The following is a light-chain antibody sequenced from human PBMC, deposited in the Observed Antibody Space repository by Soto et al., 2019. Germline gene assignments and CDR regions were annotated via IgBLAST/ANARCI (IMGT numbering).Light chain of an antibody. J-gene: IGKJ3*01. CDR2: GAY. CDR3: KQYGSSPST. V-gene: IGKV3-20*01. CDR1: QSVSSSY. Sequence: EIVLTQSPGNLSLSPGERATLSCRASQSVSSSYLAWYQQKPGQAHRLLIYGAYSRATGIQDRFSGSGSGTDFTLTIRRLEPEDFAVYYCKQYGSSPSTFGPGTKVDIK.